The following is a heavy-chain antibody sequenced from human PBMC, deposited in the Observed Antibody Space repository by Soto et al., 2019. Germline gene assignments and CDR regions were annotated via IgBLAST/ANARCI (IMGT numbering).Heavy chain of an antibody. V-gene: IGHV1-2*04. CDR1: GYTFTGYY. D-gene: IGHD1-26*01. CDR3: ARAVIVGATSLRVTSDNWFDP. J-gene: IGHJ5*02. CDR2: INPNSGGT. Sequence: ASVKVSCKASGYTFTGYYMHWVRQAPGQGLEWMGWINPNSGGTNYAQKFQGWVTMTRDTSISTAYMELSRLRSGDTAVYYCARAVIVGATSLRVTSDNWFDPWGQGTLVTVSS.